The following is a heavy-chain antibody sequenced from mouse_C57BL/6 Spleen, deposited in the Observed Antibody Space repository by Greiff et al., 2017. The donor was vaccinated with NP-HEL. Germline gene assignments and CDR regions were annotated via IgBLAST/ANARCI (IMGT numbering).Heavy chain of an antibody. CDR1: GYTFTSYW. V-gene: IGHV1-7*01. D-gene: IGHD2-2*01. CDR2: INPSSGYT. Sequence: QVHVKQSGAELAKPGASVKLSCKASGYTFTSYWMHWVKQRPGQGLEWIGYINPSSGYTKYNQKFKDKATLTADKSSSTAYMQLSSLTYEDSAVYYCARGGVTTEGPMDYWGQGTSVTVSS. CDR3: ARGGVTTEGPMDY. J-gene: IGHJ4*01.